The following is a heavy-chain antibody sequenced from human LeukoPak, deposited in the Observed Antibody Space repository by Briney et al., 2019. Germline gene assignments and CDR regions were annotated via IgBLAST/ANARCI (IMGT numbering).Heavy chain of an antibody. J-gene: IGHJ4*02. V-gene: IGHV3-48*02. CDR1: GXAFSSYS. CDR3: ARDRPNTGYDFDY. CDR2: ITSTSSSI. D-gene: IGHD5-12*01. Sequence: GGSLRLSCAASGXAFSSYSMNWVRQAPGKGLEWLSYITSTSSSIFYADSVKGRFTISRDNAKNSLYLQMNGLRDDDTAVYYCARDRPNTGYDFDYWGQGALVTVSS.